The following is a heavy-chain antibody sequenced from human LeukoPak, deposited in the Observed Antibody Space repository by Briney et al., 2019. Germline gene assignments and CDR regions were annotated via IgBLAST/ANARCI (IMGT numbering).Heavy chain of an antibody. V-gene: IGHV3-30*04. CDR3: ARGHYDDVWGSYTDF. Sequence: GGSLRLSCAASGFTFRSYAMHWVSQAPSKVLGWVAVISYDGSNKYYADSVKGRFTISRDNSKNTLYLQMNSLRAEDTAMYYCARGHYDDVWGSYTDFWGQGTLVTVSS. J-gene: IGHJ4*02. CDR1: GFTFRSYA. D-gene: IGHD3-16*01. CDR2: ISYDGSNK.